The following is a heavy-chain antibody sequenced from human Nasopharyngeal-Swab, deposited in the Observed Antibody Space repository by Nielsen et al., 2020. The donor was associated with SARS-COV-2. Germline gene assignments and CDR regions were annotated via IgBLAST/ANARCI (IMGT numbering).Heavy chain of an antibody. J-gene: IGHJ4*02. V-gene: IGHV3-30*18. Sequence: GGSLRLSCVASGYSFRTYGMTWVRQAPGKGLEWVAVISYDGSNKYYADSVKGRFTISRDNSKNTLYLQMNSLRAEDTAVYYCAKGHYSYDYVWGSDPYPPFDYWGQGTLVTVSS. CDR1: GYSFRTYG. CDR3: AKGHYSYDYVWGSDPYPPFDY. CDR2: ISYDGSNK. D-gene: IGHD3-16*01.